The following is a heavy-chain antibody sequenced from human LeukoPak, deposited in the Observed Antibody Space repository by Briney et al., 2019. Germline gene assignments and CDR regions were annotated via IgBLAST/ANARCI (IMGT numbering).Heavy chain of an antibody. D-gene: IGHD5-12*01. Sequence: ASVKVSCKASGYTFTSYYMHWVRQAPGQGLEWMGIINPSGGSTSYAQKFQGRVTKTRDTSTSTVYMELSSLRSEDTAVYYCARDLDIVATTRNWFDPWGQGTLVTVSS. CDR1: GYTFTSYY. CDR2: INPSGGST. V-gene: IGHV1-46*03. J-gene: IGHJ5*02. CDR3: ARDLDIVATTRNWFDP.